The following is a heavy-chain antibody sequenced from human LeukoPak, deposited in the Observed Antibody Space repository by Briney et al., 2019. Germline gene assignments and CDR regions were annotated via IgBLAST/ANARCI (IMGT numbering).Heavy chain of an antibody. V-gene: IGHV1-2*02. CDR1: GYTFTGYY. D-gene: IGHD5-24*01. CDR3: ARDVDNANFDC. Sequence: ASVKVSCKASGYTFTGYYMNWVRQAPGQGLEWMGWINPNSGDTHYVQKFQGRVTVTRDTSISTAYMELSRLRSDDTAVYYCARDVDNANFDCWGQGTLVTVSS. J-gene: IGHJ4*02. CDR2: INPNSGDT.